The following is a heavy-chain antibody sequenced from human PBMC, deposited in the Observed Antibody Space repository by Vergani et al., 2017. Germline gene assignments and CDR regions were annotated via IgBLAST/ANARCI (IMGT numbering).Heavy chain of an antibody. CDR1: GFTFSSYA. Sequence: VQLVESGGGLVQPGGSLRLSCSASGFTFSSYAMHWVRQAPGKGLEYVSGISSNGGSTNYADSVKGRFTISRDNSKNTLYLQMNSLRAEDTAVYYCARDFVGYCSSTSCYQTEFDYWGQGTLVTVSS. CDR2: ISSNGGST. D-gene: IGHD2-2*01. V-gene: IGHV3-64*04. J-gene: IGHJ4*02. CDR3: ARDFVGYCSSTSCYQTEFDY.